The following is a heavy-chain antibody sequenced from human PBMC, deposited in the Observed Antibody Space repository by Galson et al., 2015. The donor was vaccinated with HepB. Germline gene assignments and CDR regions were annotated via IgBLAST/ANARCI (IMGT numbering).Heavy chain of an antibody. Sequence: SLRLSCAASGFTFSSYGMHWVRQAPGKGLEWVAFIRYDGSNKYYADSVKGRFTISRDNSKNTLNLQMNSLRAEDTAVYYCAKGSRVGATVDYWGQGTLVTVSS. CDR2: IRYDGSNK. D-gene: IGHD1-26*01. CDR3: AKGSRVGATVDY. V-gene: IGHV3-30*02. J-gene: IGHJ4*02. CDR1: GFTFSSYG.